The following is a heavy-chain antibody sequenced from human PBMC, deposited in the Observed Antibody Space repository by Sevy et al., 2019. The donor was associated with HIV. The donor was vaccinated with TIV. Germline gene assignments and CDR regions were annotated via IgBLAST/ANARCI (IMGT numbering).Heavy chain of an antibody. Sequence: GGSLRLSCAASGFTFSSAWMSWVRQAPGKGLEWVGRIKSAIDGGAIDYAAPVKGRFSISREDSKKTVYLQMNSLKTEVTAVYYCITDPGYRGYDEEVINYYYYGMDIWGQGTTVTVSS. CDR2: IKSAIDGGAI. CDR1: GFTFSSAW. CDR3: ITDPGYRGYDEEVINYYYYGMDI. J-gene: IGHJ6*02. D-gene: IGHD5-12*01. V-gene: IGHV3-15*01.